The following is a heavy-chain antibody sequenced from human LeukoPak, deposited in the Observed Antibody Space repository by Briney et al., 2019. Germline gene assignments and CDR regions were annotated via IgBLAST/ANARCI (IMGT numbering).Heavy chain of an antibody. Sequence: SVKVSCTASGGTFSSYAISWVRQAPGQGLEWMGRIIPILGIANYAQKFQGRVTITADKSTSTAYMELSSLRSEDTAVYYCARECRDGYNYGDLDYWGQGTLVTVSS. CDR2: IIPILGIA. CDR1: GGTFSSYA. D-gene: IGHD5-24*01. CDR3: ARECRDGYNYGDLDY. J-gene: IGHJ4*02. V-gene: IGHV1-69*04.